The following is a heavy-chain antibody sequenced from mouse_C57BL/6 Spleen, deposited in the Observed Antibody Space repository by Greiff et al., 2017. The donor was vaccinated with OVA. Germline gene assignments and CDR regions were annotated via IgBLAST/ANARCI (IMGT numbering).Heavy chain of an antibody. CDR1: GFTFSSYG. Sequence: DVMLVESGGDLVKPGGSLKLSCAASGFTFSSYGMSWVRQTPDKRLEWVATISSGGSYTYYPDSVKGRFTISRDNAKNTLYLQMSSLKSEDTAMYYCARDLGRRYFDYWGQGTTLTVSS. D-gene: IGHD4-1*01. CDR3: ARDLGRRYFDY. CDR2: ISSGGSYT. V-gene: IGHV5-6*02. J-gene: IGHJ2*01.